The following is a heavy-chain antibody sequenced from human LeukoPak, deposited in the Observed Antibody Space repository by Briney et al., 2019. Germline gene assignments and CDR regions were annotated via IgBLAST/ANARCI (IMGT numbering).Heavy chain of an antibody. CDR2: IIPIFGTA. Sequence: ASVKVSCKASGGTFSSYAISWVRQAPGQGLEWMGGIIPIFGTANYAQKFQGRVTITADESTSTAYMELSSLRSEDTAVYYCARGNTIPNPDYYYYYYMDVWGKGTTVTVSS. V-gene: IGHV1-69*13. CDR3: ARGNTIPNPDYYYYYYMDV. D-gene: IGHD3-3*01. J-gene: IGHJ6*03. CDR1: GGTFSSYA.